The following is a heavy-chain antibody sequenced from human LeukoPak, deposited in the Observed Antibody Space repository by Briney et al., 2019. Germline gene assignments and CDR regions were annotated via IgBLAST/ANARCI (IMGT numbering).Heavy chain of an antibody. V-gene: IGHV4-34*01. CDR3: ARGKIWTTMVRGDAHFDY. CDR1: DGSFSGYY. CDR2: INHSGST. J-gene: IGHJ4*02. Sequence: SETLSLTCAVYDGSFSGYYWSWIRQPPGKGLEWIGEINHSGSTNYNPSLKSRVTTSVDTSKNQFSLKLSSVTAADTAVYYCARGKIWTTMVRGDAHFDYWGQGTLVTVSS. D-gene: IGHD3-10*01.